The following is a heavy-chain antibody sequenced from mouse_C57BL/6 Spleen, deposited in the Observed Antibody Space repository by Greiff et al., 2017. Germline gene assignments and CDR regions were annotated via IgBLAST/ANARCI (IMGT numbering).Heavy chain of an antibody. CDR1: GFTFTRYG. J-gene: IGHJ3*01. CDR3: ACVATVVQGFAY. Sequence: QVQLQQSGAELARPGASVKLSCTASGFTFTRYGISWVKQRTGQGLEWIGGIYPRGGDTYYNVKFKGKATLTADKSSSTAYLELRRLTSEDSAIYFCACVATVVQGFAYWGQGTLVTVSA. V-gene: IGHV1-81*01. D-gene: IGHD1-1*01. CDR2: IYPRGGDT.